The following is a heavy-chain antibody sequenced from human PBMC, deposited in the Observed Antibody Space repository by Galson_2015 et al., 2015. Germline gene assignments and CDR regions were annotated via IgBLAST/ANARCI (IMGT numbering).Heavy chain of an antibody. CDR1: GFSLSTGVG. CDR3: AHMRGYSNYLYFDY. J-gene: IGHJ4*02. V-gene: IGHV2-5*02. CDR2: IYWDDDK. Sequence: PALVKPTQTLTLTCTFSGFSLSTGVGVGWIRQPPGKALEWLALIYWDDDKRFSPSLRSRLTITRDTSKTQVVLTMTNMDPVDTATYFCAHMRGYSNYLYFDYWGQGILVTVSS. D-gene: IGHD4-11*01.